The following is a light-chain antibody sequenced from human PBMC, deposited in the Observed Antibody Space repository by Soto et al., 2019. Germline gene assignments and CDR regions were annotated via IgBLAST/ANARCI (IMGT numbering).Light chain of an antibody. CDR2: DAS. CDR1: QSVSSSY. CDR3: QHYGTSAL. V-gene: IGKV3-20*01. J-gene: IGKJ3*01. Sequence: EIVMTQSPATLSVSPGERATLSCRASQSVSSSYLAWYQQKPGQAPRLLIYDASRATGIPDRFSASGSGTDFTLTITRLEPEDFAVYYCQHYGTSALFGPGTKVDI.